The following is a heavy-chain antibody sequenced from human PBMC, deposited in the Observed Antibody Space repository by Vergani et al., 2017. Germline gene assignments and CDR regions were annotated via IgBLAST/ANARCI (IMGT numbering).Heavy chain of an antibody. CDR1: GFTFSSYW. CDR3: ARGSMSGYKYYYYYGMDV. J-gene: IGHJ6*02. CDR2: INSDGSST. V-gene: IGHV3-74*01. D-gene: IGHD5-12*01. Sequence: EVQLVESGGGLVQPGGSLRLSCAASGFTFSSYWMHWVRQAPGKGLVWVSRINSDGSSTSYADSVKGRFTISRDNAKNTLYLQMNSLRAEDTAVYYCARGSMSGYKYYYYYGMDVWGQGTTVTVSS.